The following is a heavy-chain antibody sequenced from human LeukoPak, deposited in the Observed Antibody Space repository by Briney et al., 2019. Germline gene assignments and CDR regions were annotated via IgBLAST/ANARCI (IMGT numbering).Heavy chain of an antibody. J-gene: IGHJ4*02. CDR3: ARVSFYDSSGYYPPDY. Sequence: PGRSLRLSCAASGFTFTSYGMHWVRQAPGKGLEWVAVIWYDGSNKYYADSVKGRFTISRDNSKNTLYLQMNSLRAEDTAMYYCARVSFYDSSGYYPPDYWGQGTLVTVSS. CDR1: GFTFTSYG. D-gene: IGHD3-22*01. CDR2: IWYDGSNK. V-gene: IGHV3-33*01.